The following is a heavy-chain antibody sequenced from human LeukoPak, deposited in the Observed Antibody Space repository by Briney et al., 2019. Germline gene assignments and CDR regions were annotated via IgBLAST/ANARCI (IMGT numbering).Heavy chain of an antibody. D-gene: IGHD1-7*01. CDR1: RFTFSNYW. CDR3: ARDRDWNSGFDY. J-gene: IGHJ4*02. Sequence: GGSLRLSCAASRFTFSNYWMSWVRQAPGKGLEWVSSISTSSSYIYYADSVKGRFTISRDNARNSLYLQVNSLRAEDTAVYYCARDRDWNSGFDYWGQGTLVTVSS. V-gene: IGHV3-21*01. CDR2: ISTSSSYI.